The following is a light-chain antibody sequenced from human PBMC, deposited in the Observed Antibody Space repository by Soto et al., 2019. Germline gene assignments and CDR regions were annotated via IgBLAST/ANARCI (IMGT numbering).Light chain of an antibody. CDR3: QQYGSSPLT. Sequence: EIVLAQSPGTLSLSPGQRATLSCRASQSVSRDYVAWYQHKPGQAPRLLIYAASSRPSGIPDRFGGSGSGTDFTLTISRLEHEDFALYYCQQYGSSPLTFGGGTRVEFK. V-gene: IGKV3-20*01. J-gene: IGKJ4*01. CDR2: AAS. CDR1: QSVSRDY.